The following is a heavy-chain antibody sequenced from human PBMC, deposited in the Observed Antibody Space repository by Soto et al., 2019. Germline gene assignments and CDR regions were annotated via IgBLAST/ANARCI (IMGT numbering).Heavy chain of an antibody. CDR2: IYPGDSDT. CDR3: VVYSRSSGRHFDY. CDR1: GYIFSKYW. V-gene: IGHV5-51*01. J-gene: IGHJ4*02. Sequence: GESLKISCKSSGYIFSKYWIGWVRQMPGKGLEWMGIIYPGDSDTRYSPSFQGQVTTSADKSITTAYLQWRSLKASDTAIYYCVVYSRSSGRHFDYWGQGTLVTVSS. D-gene: IGHD6-6*01.